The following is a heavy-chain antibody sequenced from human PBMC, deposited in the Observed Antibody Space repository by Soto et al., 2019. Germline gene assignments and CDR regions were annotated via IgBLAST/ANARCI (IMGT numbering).Heavy chain of an antibody. Sequence: QVQLVQSGAEVKKPGSSVKVSCKASGGTFSSYSINWVRQAPGQGLEWMGEIIPIFGTANYAQKFQGRVTITANESTSKAYMGLSSLRSEDTAVYYGARDGWRHWGGRDYWGQGTLVTVSS. CDR2: IIPIFGTA. D-gene: IGHD3-16*01. J-gene: IGHJ4*02. V-gene: IGHV1-69*01. CDR1: GGTFSSYS. CDR3: ARDGWRHWGGRDY.